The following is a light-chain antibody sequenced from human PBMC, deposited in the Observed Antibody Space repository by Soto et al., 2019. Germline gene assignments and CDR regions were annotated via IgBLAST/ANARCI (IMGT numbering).Light chain of an antibody. Sequence: QLVLTQSPSASASLGASVKLTCTLSSGHSSYGIAWHQQQPEKGPRYLMKVNSDGSHSRGDGIPDRFSGSSSGTERYLTTSNIQSEDEADYYCQTWGTGIRVFGGGTKLTVL. CDR2: VNSDGSH. J-gene: IGLJ3*02. CDR1: SGHSSYG. CDR3: QTWGTGIRV. V-gene: IGLV4-69*01.